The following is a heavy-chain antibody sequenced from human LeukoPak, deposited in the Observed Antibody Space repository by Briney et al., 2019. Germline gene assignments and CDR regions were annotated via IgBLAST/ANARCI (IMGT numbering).Heavy chain of an antibody. CDR2: ISAYNGNT. V-gene: IGHV1-18*01. D-gene: IGHD3-22*01. Sequence: GASVKVSCKASGYTFTSYGISWVRQAPGQGLEWMGWISAYNGNTNYAQKLQGRVTMTTDTSTSTAYMELRSLRSDDTAVYYCASDGYYDSSGRFDYWGQGTLVTVSS. CDR3: ASDGYYDSSGRFDY. J-gene: IGHJ4*02. CDR1: GYTFTSYG.